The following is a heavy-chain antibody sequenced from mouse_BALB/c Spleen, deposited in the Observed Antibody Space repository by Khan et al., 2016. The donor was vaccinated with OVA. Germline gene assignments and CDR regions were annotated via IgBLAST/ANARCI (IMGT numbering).Heavy chain of an antibody. D-gene: IGHD2-14*01. V-gene: IGHV1-4*01. J-gene: IGHJ3*01. CDR1: GYTFTTYT. CDR3: VREGAYYRSDGWFAY. CDR2: IIPSNDYT. Sequence: QVQLQQSGAELARPGASVKMSCKASGYTFTTYTIHWVKQRPGQGLEWIGYIIPSNDYTNYNQKLKDRATLTADKSSSTAYMQLSSLTSEDSAVYYCVREGAYYRSDGWFAYWGQGTLVTVSA.